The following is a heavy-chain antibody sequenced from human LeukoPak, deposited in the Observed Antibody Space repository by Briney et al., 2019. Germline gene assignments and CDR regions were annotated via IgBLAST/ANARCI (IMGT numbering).Heavy chain of an antibody. Sequence: SETLSLTCTVSGGSISSYYWSWIRQPPGKGLEWIGYIYYSGSTNYNPSLKSRVTISVDTSKNQFSLKLSSVTAADTAVYYCARVRSATYYYDSSGYPDAFDIWGQGTMVTVSS. CDR1: GGSISSYY. CDR2: IYYSGST. V-gene: IGHV4-59*01. CDR3: ARVRSATYYYDSSGYPDAFDI. J-gene: IGHJ3*02. D-gene: IGHD3-22*01.